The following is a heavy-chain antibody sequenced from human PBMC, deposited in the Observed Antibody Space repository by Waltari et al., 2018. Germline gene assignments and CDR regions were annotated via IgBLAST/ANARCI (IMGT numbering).Heavy chain of an antibody. J-gene: IGHJ4*02. D-gene: IGHD2-15*01. CDR2: IWHDGSNE. V-gene: IGHV3-33*01. Sequence: QVQLVESGGGVVQPGRSLRLSCAASGFPFSSFGMHWVRQAPGKGLEWVAVIWHDGSNEYYVDSVKGRFTISRDNSKNTLYLQMNSLRAEDSAVYYCASQSTTLFDYWGQGTLVTVSS. CDR1: GFPFSSFG. CDR3: ASQSTTLFDY.